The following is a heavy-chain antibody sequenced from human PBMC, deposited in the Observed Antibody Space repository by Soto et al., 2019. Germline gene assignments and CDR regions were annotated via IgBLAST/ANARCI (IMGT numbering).Heavy chain of an antibody. Sequence: QVQLVQSGAEVKKPGASVKVSCKASGYTFTSYGISWVRQAPGQGLEWMGWISAYNGNTNYAQKLQGRVTMTTDTSTSTAYMELRSLRSDDTAVYYCARLSPGLYGSGSYLDGWFDPWGQGTLVTVSS. D-gene: IGHD3-10*01. V-gene: IGHV1-18*01. CDR2: ISAYNGNT. CDR1: GYTFTSYG. CDR3: ARLSPGLYGSGSYLDGWFDP. J-gene: IGHJ5*02.